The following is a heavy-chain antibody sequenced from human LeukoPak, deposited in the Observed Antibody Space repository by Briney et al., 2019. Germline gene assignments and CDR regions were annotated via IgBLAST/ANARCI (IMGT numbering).Heavy chain of an antibody. D-gene: IGHD3-10*01. CDR2: IIPIFGTA. J-gene: IGHJ6*03. Sequence: SVKVSCKASGGAFSSYAISWVRQAPGQGLEWMGGIIPIFGTANYAQKFQGRVTITTDESTSTAYMELSSLRSEDTAVYYCARGSHYYGSGSYRFYYYYYMDVWGKGTTVTVSS. CDR3: ARGSHYYGSGSYRFYYYYYMDV. CDR1: GGAFSSYA. V-gene: IGHV1-69*05.